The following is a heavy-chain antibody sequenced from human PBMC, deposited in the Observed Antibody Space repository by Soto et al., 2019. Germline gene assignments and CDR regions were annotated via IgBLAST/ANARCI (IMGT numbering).Heavy chain of an antibody. J-gene: IGHJ4*02. CDR2: ISYDGSNK. CDR1: GFTFSSYA. Sequence: QVQLVESGGGVVQPGRSLRLSCAASGFTFSSYAMHWVRQAPGKGLEWVAVISYDGSNKYYADSVKGRFTISRDNSKNTLYLQMNSLRAEDTAVYYRARDMGANSDYWGQGTLVTVSS. D-gene: IGHD3-16*01. CDR3: ARDMGANSDY. V-gene: IGHV3-30-3*01.